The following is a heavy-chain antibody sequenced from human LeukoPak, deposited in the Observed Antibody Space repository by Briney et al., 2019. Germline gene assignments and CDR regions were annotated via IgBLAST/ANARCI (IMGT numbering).Heavy chain of an antibody. Sequence: PGGSLRLPCAASGFTFSSYAMSWVRQAPGKGLEWVSAISGSGGSTYYADSVKGRFTISRDNSKNTLYLQMNSLRAEDTAVYYCAKPQTGWFREDYWGQGTLVTVSS. CDR3: AKPQTGWFREDY. J-gene: IGHJ4*02. V-gene: IGHV3-23*01. D-gene: IGHD3-10*01. CDR2: ISGSGGST. CDR1: GFTFSSYA.